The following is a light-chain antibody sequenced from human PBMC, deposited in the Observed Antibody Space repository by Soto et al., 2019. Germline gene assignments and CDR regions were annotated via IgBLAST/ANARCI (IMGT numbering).Light chain of an antibody. Sequence: DIQMTQSPSTLSASVGDRVTITCRARQNINRWLAWYQQRPGKAPNLLIHKASTLEVGVPSRFSGSASRTEFTITISSLQPDDFAIYFCLQYNVYPLSFGGGTNVEIK. CDR2: KAS. CDR3: LQYNVYPLS. J-gene: IGKJ4*01. V-gene: IGKV1-5*03. CDR1: QNINRW.